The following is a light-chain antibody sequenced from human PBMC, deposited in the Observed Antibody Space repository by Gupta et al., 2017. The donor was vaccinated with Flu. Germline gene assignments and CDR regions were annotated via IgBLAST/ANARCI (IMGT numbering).Light chain of an antibody. Sequence: QSVLTQPPSVSAAPGQTVTISCSGSSSSIGDKYLTWYKKVPGTAPKLLIYEDNKRPLGIPDRFSGSKSGTSATLGITGLQTGDEAEYYCGTWDSSLSAAVFGGGTKLTVL. CDR2: EDN. V-gene: IGLV1-51*02. J-gene: IGLJ3*02. CDR3: GTWDSSLSAAV. CDR1: SSSIGDKY.